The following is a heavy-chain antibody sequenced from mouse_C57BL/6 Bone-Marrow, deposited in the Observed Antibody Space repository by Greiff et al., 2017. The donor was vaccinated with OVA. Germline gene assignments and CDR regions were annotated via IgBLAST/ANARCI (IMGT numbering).Heavy chain of an antibody. CDR3: TTYGTTVPLDY. V-gene: IGHV14-4*01. D-gene: IGHD1-1*01. Sequence: VQLQQSGAELVRPGASVKLSCTASGFNIKDDYMHWVKQRPEQGLEWIGWIDPENGDTEYASKFQGKATITVDTSSNTAYLQLSSLTSEDTAVYYCTTYGTTVPLDYWGQGTTLTVSS. J-gene: IGHJ2*01. CDR2: IDPENGDT. CDR1: GFNIKDDY.